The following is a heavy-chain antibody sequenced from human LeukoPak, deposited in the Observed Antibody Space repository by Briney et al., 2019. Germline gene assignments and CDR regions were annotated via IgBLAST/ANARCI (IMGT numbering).Heavy chain of an antibody. J-gene: IGHJ5*02. V-gene: IGHV1-2*04. Sequence: ASVKVSCKASGYTFTGYYMHWVRQAPGQGLEWMGWINPNSGGANYAQKFQGWVTMTRDTSISTAYMELSRLRSDDTAVYYCARAVTIFGVVTAHWFDPWGQGTLVTVSS. CDR1: GYTFTGYY. CDR2: INPNSGGA. D-gene: IGHD3-3*01. CDR3: ARAVTIFGVVTAHWFDP.